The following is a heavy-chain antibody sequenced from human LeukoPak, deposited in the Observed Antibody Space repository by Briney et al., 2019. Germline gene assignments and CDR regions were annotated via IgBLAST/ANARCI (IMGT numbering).Heavy chain of an antibody. CDR2: IYSGGST. V-gene: IGHV3-66*01. J-gene: IGHJ5*02. CDR3: ARDGLGAYYDTHPGP. D-gene: IGHD3-22*01. CDR1: GFTVSSNY. Sequence: PGGSLRLSCAASGFTVSSNYMSWVRQAPGKGLEWVSVIYSGGSTYYADSVKGRFTISRDNSKNTLYLQMNSLRAEDTAVYYCARDGLGAYYDTHPGPWGQGTLVTVSS.